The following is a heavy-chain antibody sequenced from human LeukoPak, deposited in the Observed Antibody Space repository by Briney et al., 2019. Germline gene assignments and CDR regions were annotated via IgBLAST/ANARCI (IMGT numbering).Heavy chain of an antibody. CDR3: ARSRYDSSGYYGIIGN. CDR1: GFTFSRHG. J-gene: IGHJ4*02. Sequence: GGSLRLSCAGSGFTFSRHGMNWVRQAPGKGLEWVSSISSSSIYKYYADSVKGRFTISRDNAKKSLYLQMNSLRAEDTAVYYCARSRYDSSGYYGIIGNWGQGTLVTVSS. CDR2: ISSSSIYK. V-gene: IGHV3-21*01. D-gene: IGHD3-22*01.